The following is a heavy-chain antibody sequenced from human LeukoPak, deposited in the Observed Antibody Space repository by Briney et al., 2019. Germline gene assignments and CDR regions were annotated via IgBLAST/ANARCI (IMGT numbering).Heavy chain of an antibody. CDR1: GFTFSTYA. V-gene: IGHV3-33*06. CDR3: AKETAQSVPDYYGMDV. Sequence: GGSLRLSCAASGFTFSTYAMSWVRQAPGKGLEWVAVIWYDGSNKYYADSVKGRFTISRDNSKNTLYLQMNSLRAEDTAVYYCAKETAQSVPDYYGMDVWGQGTTVTVSS. J-gene: IGHJ6*02. CDR2: IWYDGSNK.